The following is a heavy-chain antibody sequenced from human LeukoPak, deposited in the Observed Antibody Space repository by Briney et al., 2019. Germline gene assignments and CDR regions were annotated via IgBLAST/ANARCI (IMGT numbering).Heavy chain of an antibody. Sequence: PGGSLRLSRAASGFTFSSYWMHWVRQAPGKGLEWVSAISGSGGSTYYADSVKGRFTISRDNSKNTLYLQMNSLRAEDTAVYYCAKEGSSSRLVPGFLAFDIWGQGTMVTVSS. CDR3: AKEGSSSRLVPGFLAFDI. CDR2: ISGSGGST. CDR1: GFTFSSYW. V-gene: IGHV3-23*01. J-gene: IGHJ3*02. D-gene: IGHD6-13*01.